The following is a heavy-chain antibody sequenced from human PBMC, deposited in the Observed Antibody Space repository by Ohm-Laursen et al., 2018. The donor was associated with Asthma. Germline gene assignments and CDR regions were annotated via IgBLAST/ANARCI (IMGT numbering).Heavy chain of an antibody. CDR1: GFTFRSYA. CDR3: ARDVMEWYLPAFDF. Sequence: SLRLSCAASGFTFRSYAMHWVRQAPGKGLEWVAVGGSYYDGGLKYYADSVNGRFTVSRDDSKNNLYLQMNSLRPDDTAVYYCARDVMEWYLPAFDFWGQGALVNVSS. J-gene: IGHJ4*02. V-gene: IGHV3-30-3*01. D-gene: IGHD3-3*01. CDR2: GGSYYDGGLK.